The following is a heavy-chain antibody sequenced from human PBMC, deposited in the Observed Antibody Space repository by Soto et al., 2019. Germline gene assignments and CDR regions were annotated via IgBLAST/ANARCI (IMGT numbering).Heavy chain of an antibody. CDR3: ATMYIGSYHFEY. Sequence: GGSLRLSCAASGFTLSSYWMTWVRQAPGKGLEWVGNIKQDGSEKNYVDSVKGRFIISRDNAKNSLYLQMNSLRAEDTAVYFCATMYIGSYHFEYWGQGTLVTVSS. D-gene: IGHD1-26*01. CDR2: IKQDGSEK. CDR1: GFTLSSYW. J-gene: IGHJ4*02. V-gene: IGHV3-7*05.